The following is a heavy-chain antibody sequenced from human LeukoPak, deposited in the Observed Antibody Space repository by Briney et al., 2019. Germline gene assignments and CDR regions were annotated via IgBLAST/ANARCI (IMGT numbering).Heavy chain of an antibody. CDR1: GGSIRANSYY. D-gene: IGHD4-23*01. Sequence: PSETLSLTCTVSGGSIRANSYYWAWIRQPPRKGLEWIGTLYYNGSTYLNPSLKSRVTISVDTSRNHFSLSLNSVTAADTATYYCARHPRDDYGGFGLDSWGQGILVSV. CDR2: LYYNGST. CDR3: ARHPRDDYGGFGLDS. V-gene: IGHV4-39*01. J-gene: IGHJ4*02.